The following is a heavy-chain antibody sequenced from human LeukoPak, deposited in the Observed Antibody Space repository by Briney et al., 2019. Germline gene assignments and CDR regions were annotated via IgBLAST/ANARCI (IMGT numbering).Heavy chain of an antibody. CDR1: GGSISSGGDY. D-gene: IGHD6-13*01. V-gene: IGHV4-31*03. J-gene: IGHJ4*02. CDR3: ARAAKSSGWFFDY. CDR2: IYYTGTT. Sequence: PSQTLSLTCTVSGGSISSGGDYWSLIRQDTGKGLEWIGYIYYTGTTYYNPSLKSRITISVDTSKNQFSLNLRSMTAADTAVYYCARAAKSSGWFFDYWGQGTLVTVSS.